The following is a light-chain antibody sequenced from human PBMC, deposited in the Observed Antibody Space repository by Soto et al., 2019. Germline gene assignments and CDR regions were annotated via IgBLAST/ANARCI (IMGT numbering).Light chain of an antibody. Sequence: DLQMTQSPSSLSASVGDRVTITCRASQGISKYLNWYQQKPGKAPKLLIYAASSLQSGVLSRFSGSGSCTDFTLPISSLQPEDVATYYCQQSYSISPYTFGQGTKVEIK. CDR2: AAS. CDR1: QGISKY. V-gene: IGKV1-39*01. CDR3: QQSYSISPYT. J-gene: IGKJ2*01.